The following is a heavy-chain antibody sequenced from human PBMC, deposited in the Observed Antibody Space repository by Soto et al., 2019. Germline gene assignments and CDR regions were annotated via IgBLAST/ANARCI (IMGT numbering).Heavy chain of an antibody. V-gene: IGHV1-69*08. CDR2: IIPILGIA. CDR3: ARDWYCSSTSCYSTGSGWFDP. Sequence: QVQLVQSGAEVKKPGSSVKVSCKASGGTFSSYTISWVRQAPGQGLEWMGRIIPILGIANYAQKFQGRVTITADKPTSTAYMELSSLRSEDTAVYYCARDWYCSSTSCYSTGSGWFDPWGQGTLVTVSS. D-gene: IGHD2-2*01. CDR1: GGTFSSYT. J-gene: IGHJ5*02.